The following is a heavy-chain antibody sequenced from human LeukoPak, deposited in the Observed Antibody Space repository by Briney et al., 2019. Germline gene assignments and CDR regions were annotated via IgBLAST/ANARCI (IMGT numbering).Heavy chain of an antibody. Sequence: SQTLSPTCAVSGGPFSGYFWSWIRQSSGKGLEWIGEIHNSGTTNYNPSLNSRVTISEDTSKNQFYLNLSSVTAADTAVYYCARRYYYNLGSFPFDFWGQGTLVTVSS. J-gene: IGHJ4*02. CDR1: GGPFSGYF. V-gene: IGHV4-34*01. CDR3: ARRYYYNLGSFPFDF. D-gene: IGHD3-10*01. CDR2: IHNSGTT.